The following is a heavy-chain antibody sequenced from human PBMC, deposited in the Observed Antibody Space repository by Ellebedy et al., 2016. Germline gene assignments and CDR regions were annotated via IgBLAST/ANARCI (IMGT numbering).Heavy chain of an antibody. CDR3: ARDDGDYDILTGYSV. V-gene: IGHV4-59*01. Sequence: SETLSLXXTVSGGSISSYYWSWIRQPPGKGLEWIGYIYYSGSTNYNPSLKSRVTISVDTSKNQFSLKLSSVTAADTAVYYCARDDGDYDILTGYSVWGQGTLVTVSS. CDR2: IYYSGST. J-gene: IGHJ4*02. CDR1: GGSISSYY. D-gene: IGHD3-9*01.